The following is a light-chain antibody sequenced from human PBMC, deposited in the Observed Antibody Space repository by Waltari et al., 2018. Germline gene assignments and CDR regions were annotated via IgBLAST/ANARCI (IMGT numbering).Light chain of an antibody. J-gene: IGLJ2*01. V-gene: IGLV2-11*01. CDR2: DVS. CDR3: CSYAGSYTFVV. Sequence: QSALTQPRSVSGSPGQSVTISCTGTSSDVGGYNYVSWYQHHPGKVPKLMIYDVSKRPSGVPDRFSGSKSGNTASLTISGLQAEDEADYYCCSYAGSYTFVVFGGGTKLTVL. CDR1: SSDVGGYNY.